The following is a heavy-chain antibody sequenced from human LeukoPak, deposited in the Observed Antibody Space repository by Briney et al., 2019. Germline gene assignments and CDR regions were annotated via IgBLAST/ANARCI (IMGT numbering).Heavy chain of an antibody. V-gene: IGHV4-59*01. J-gene: IGHJ4*02. CDR3: ARAVGGDGSGSL. D-gene: IGHD3-10*01. Sequence: SETLSLTCTVSGGSISNYYWSWIRQPPGKGLEWIGYIYYSGSTNYNPSLKSRVTMSVDTSKNQFSLKLSSATAADTAVYYCARAVGGDGSGSLWGPGTLVTVSS. CDR1: GGSISNYY. CDR2: IYYSGST.